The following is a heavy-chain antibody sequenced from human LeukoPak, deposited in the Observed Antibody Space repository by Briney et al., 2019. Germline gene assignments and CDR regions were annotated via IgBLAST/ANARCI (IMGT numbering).Heavy chain of an antibody. J-gene: IGHJ3*02. CDR1: GFTFSSFA. CDR2: ISRSSDYI. V-gene: IGHV3-21*01. D-gene: IGHD5-12*01. Sequence: PGGSLRLSCAASGFTFSSFAMHWVRQAPGKGLEWLSSISRSSDYIYYADSLKGRFTISRDNARNSLYLQMSSLRAEDTALYYWAREIYSNSDHDDAFDIWGQGTMVTVSS. CDR3: AREIYSNSDHDDAFDI.